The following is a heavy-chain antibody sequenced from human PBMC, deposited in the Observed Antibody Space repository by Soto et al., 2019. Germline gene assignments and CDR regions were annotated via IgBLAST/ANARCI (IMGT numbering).Heavy chain of an antibody. CDR1: GVSITSINW. J-gene: IGHJ4*02. V-gene: IGHV4-4*02. D-gene: IGHD6-13*01. CDR2: IYHSGST. CDR3: ARGPTYSSSWYYFDY. Sequence: SATLSLISAVSGVSITSINWCSRLREPPGKGLEWIGEIYHSGSTNYNPSLKSRVTISVDKSKNQFSLKLSSVTAADTAVYYCARGPTYSSSWYYFDYWGQGTPVTVS.